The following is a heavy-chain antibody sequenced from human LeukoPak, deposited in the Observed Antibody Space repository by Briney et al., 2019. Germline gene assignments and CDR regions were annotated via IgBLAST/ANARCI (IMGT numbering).Heavy chain of an antibody. CDR2: ISWNSGSI. V-gene: IGHV3-9*01. CDR3: ATNPGPDISDAFDI. D-gene: IGHD3-9*01. CDR1: GFTFSSYS. J-gene: IGHJ3*02. Sequence: GGSLRLSCAASGFTFSSYSMNWVRQAPGKGLEWVSGISWNSGSIDYADSVKGRFTISRDNAKNSLYLQMNSLRVEDTALYYCATNPGPDISDAFDIWGQGTMVTVSS.